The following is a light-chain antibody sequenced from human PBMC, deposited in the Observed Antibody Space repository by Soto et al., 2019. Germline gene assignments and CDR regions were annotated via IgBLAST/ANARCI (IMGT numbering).Light chain of an antibody. CDR2: GAS. J-gene: IGKJ1*01. CDR1: QSVTTN. Sequence: VITQAPAVLSGSPGPSASLSCRASQSVTTNMAWYQQKPGQAPRLLIYGASTRATGIPARFSGSGSGTEFTLTISSLQSEDSAIYYCQQRSSWHTFGQGTKVDIK. V-gene: IGKV3-15*01. CDR3: QQRSSWHT.